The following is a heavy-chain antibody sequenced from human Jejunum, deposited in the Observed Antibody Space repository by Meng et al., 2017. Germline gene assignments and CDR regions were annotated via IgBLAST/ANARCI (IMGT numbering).Heavy chain of an antibody. D-gene: IGHD4-11*01. CDR2: INHSGST. J-gene: IGHJ4*02. Sequence: QLQVQQWGAGLLKPSETLSLPCAVYGCSFSDYHWTLIRQPPGKGLEWIGEINHSGSTHYRPYLESRLSISADSSKNQLSLRLNSVTAADTAVYSCVYSNYRSDYWGQGTLVTVSS. CDR1: GCSFSDYH. V-gene: IGHV4-34*01. CDR3: VYSNYRSDY.